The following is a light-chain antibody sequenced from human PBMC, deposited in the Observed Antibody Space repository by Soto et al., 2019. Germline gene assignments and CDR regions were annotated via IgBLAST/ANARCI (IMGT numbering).Light chain of an antibody. J-gene: IGKJ4*01. V-gene: IGKV3D-15*01. CDR2: GAS. CDR1: QSVNIY. Sequence: EILMTQTPATRSVSPGERATLACRASQSVNIYLAWYQQKPGQAPRLLIFGASSRATGIPARFSGSGSGTEFNLTISSLQSEDFAVYFCQQYDDWLRLTFGGGSKVDI. CDR3: QQYDDWLRLT.